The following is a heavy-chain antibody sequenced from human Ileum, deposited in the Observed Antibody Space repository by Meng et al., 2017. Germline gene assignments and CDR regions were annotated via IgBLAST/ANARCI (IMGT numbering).Heavy chain of an antibody. CDR2: IYQVGST. D-gene: IGHD2/OR15-2a*01. J-gene: IGHJ4*02. V-gene: IGHV4-30-2*01. CDR1: GGSTSSSAYS. CDR3: ASSTSGPELNY. Sequence: HLQLQESGSGLGTSSQTLSLTCTVSGGSTSSSAYSWTWIRQPPGKGLEWIGYIYQVGSTNYNPSLKSRVTIFVDTSKNQFSLKLTSVTAADTAVYYCASSTSGPELNYWGQGTLVTVSS.